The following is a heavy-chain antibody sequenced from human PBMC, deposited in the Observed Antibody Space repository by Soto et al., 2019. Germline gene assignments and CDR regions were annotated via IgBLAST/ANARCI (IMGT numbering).Heavy chain of an antibody. V-gene: IGHV4-30-2*01. Sequence: SETLSLTCAVSGGSISSGGYSWSWIRQPPGKGLEWIGYIYHSGSTYYNPSLKSRVTISVDRSKNQFSLKLSSVTAADTAVYYCARGGIVATILNGMDVWGQGIQVTVS. J-gene: IGHJ6*02. CDR3: ARGGIVATILNGMDV. CDR2: IYHSGST. D-gene: IGHD5-12*01. CDR1: GGSISSGGYS.